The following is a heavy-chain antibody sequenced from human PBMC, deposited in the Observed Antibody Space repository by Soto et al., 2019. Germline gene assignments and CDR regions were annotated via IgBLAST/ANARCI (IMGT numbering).Heavy chain of an antibody. CDR1: GGSISSYY. CDR3: ARRYGSAFDI. V-gene: IGHV4-59*01. Sequence: QVQLQESGPGLVKPSETLSLTCTVSGGSISSYYWSWIRQPPGKGLEWIGYIFYSGSTNYNPSLKSRVTISVDTSKNQFSLKLSSVTAADTAVYYCARRYGSAFDIWGHGTMVTGSS. D-gene: IGHD4-17*01. J-gene: IGHJ3*02. CDR2: IFYSGST.